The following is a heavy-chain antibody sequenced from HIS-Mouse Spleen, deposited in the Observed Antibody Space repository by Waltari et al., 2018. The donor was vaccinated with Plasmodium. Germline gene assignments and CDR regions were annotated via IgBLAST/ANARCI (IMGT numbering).Heavy chain of an antibody. CDR3: ARGDRVKQWLDY. CDR1: GGSFSGYY. V-gene: IGHV4-34*01. J-gene: IGHJ4*02. D-gene: IGHD6-19*01. CDR2: INHSGST. Sequence: QVQLQQWGAGLLKPSETLSLTCAVYGGSFSGYYWSWIRQPPGKGLEWIGEINHSGSTNYNPSLKSRVTISVDTSKNQFSLKLSSVTAADTVVYYCARGDRVKQWLDYWGQGTLVTVSS.